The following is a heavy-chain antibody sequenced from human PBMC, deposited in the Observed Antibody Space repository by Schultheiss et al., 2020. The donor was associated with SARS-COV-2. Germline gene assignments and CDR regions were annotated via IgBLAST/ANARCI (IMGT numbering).Heavy chain of an antibody. CDR1: GFTFSSYW. CDR2: IHSDGSST. V-gene: IGHV3-74*01. Sequence: GGSLRLSCAASGFTFSSYWMHWVRQAPGKGLAWVARIHSDGSSTSYADSVKGRFTISRDNAKNTLYLQMNSLKTEDTAVYYCTTVSPLDSSGWPDYYYGMDVWGQGTTVTVSS. D-gene: IGHD6-19*01. CDR3: TTVSPLDSSGWPDYYYGMDV. J-gene: IGHJ6*02.